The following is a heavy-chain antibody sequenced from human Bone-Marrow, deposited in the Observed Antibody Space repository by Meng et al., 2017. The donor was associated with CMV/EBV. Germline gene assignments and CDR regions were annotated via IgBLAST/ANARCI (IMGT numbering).Heavy chain of an antibody. V-gene: IGHV4-39*07. CDR1: GGSMSKSSYY. J-gene: IGHJ5*02. Sequence: SETLSLTCTVSGGSMSKSSYYWAWIRQPPGKGLEWIGSIYYRGSTFYNPSLKSRVTISVEKSKNQFSLKLSSVTAADTAVYYCARDRGFLAPTQPLDTWGQGILVTGYS. D-gene: IGHD3-10*01. CDR2: IYYRGST. CDR3: ARDRGFLAPTQPLDT.